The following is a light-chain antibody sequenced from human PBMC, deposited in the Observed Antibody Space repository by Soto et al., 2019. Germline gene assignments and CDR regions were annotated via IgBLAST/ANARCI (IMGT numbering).Light chain of an antibody. V-gene: IGKV1-5*03. CDR2: KAS. CDR3: QQYNSYPMT. Sequence: DIQMTQSPSTLSASVGDRVTITCRASQSISSWLAWYQQKPGKAPKLLIYKASSLESRVPSRFSGSGSVTAFTLTISSLQPDDFAIYNCQQYNSYPMTFVQGTKVESK. J-gene: IGKJ1*01. CDR1: QSISSW.